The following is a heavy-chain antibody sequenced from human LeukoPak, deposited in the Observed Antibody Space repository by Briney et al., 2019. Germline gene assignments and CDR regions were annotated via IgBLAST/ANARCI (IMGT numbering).Heavy chain of an antibody. CDR2: IYWDDDK. CDR1: GFSLITSGVG. J-gene: IGHJ3*02. D-gene: IGHD1-1*01. CDR3: AHKNGRGGGFDI. Sequence: SGPTLVKPRQTLTLTCTFSGFSLITSGVGVGWIRQPPGKALEWHALIYWDDDKRYSPSLKSRLTITKDTSKNQVVLTMTNMDPVDTATYYCAHKNGRGGGFDIWGQGTMVTVSS. V-gene: IGHV2-5*02.